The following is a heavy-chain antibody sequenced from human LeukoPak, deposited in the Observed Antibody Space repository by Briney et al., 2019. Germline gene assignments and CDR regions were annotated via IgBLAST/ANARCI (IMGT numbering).Heavy chain of an antibody. J-gene: IGHJ4*02. CDR1: GFSFSSYT. V-gene: IGHV3-21*01. CDR2: ITSSSTYI. D-gene: IGHD3-22*01. Sequence: GGSLRLSCAASGFSFSSYTMNWVRQAPGRGLEWVSSITSSSTYIYYADSVRGRFTVSRDNAKNALYLQMNSLRAEDTAVYFCARDLGYYDGSGYSSSALDYWGQGTLLTVSS. CDR3: ARDLGYYDGSGYSSSALDY.